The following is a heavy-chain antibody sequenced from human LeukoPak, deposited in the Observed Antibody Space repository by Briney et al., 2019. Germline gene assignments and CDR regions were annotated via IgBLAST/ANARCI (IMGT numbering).Heavy chain of an antibody. CDR1: GGSISSGGYY. Sequence: SETLSLTCTVSGGSISSGGYYWSWIRQPPGKGLEWIGYIYYSGSTNYNPSLKSRVTISVDTSKNQFSLKLSSVTAADTAVYYCAPRRDYYDSSGSFDYWGQGTLVTVSS. CDR3: APRRDYYDSSGSFDY. V-gene: IGHV4-61*08. D-gene: IGHD3-22*01. CDR2: IYYSGST. J-gene: IGHJ4*02.